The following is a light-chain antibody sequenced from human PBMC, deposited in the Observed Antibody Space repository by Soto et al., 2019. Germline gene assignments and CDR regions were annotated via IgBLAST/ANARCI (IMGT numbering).Light chain of an antibody. J-gene: IGLJ3*02. CDR2: LEGSGSY. Sequence: QPVLTQSSSASASLGSSVKLTCTLSSGHSSYIIAWHQQQPGKAPRYLMKLEGSGSYNKGSGVPDRFSGSSSGADRYLTISNFQFEDEADYYCETWDSNTHTVFGGGTKVTVL. V-gene: IGLV4-60*02. CDR1: SGHSSYI. CDR3: ETWDSNTHTV.